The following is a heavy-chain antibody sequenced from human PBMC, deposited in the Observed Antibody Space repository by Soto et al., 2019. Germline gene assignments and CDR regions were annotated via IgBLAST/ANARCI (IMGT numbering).Heavy chain of an antibody. CDR3: AKPDGRGMITFGGVIVS. CDR1: GFTFSSYG. V-gene: IGHV3-30*18. Sequence: GGSLRLSCAASGFTFSSYGMHWVRQAPGKGLEWVAVISYDGSNKYYADSVKGRLTISRDNSKNTLYLQMNSLRAEDTAVYYCAKPDGRGMITFGGVIVSWGQGTLVTVSS. D-gene: IGHD3-16*01. J-gene: IGHJ5*01. CDR2: ISYDGSNK.